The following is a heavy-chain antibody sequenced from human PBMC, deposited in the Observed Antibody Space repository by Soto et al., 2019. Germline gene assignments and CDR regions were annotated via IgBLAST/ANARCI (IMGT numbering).Heavy chain of an antibody. CDR2: ISSSSSTI. CDR3: ARDFLNIVATIGGLY. D-gene: IGHD5-12*01. J-gene: IGHJ4*02. CDR1: GFTFSSYS. Sequence: GGSLRLSCAASGFTFSSYSMNWVRQAPGKGLEWVSYISSSSSTIYYADSVKGRFTISRDNAKNSLYLQMNSLRAEDTAVYYCARDFLNIVATIGGLYWGQGTLVTVSS. V-gene: IGHV3-48*01.